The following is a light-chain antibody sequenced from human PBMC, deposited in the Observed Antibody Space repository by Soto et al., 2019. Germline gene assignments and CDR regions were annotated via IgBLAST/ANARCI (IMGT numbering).Light chain of an antibody. CDR2: LDISGSY. CDR3: ETWDSNMLV. Sequence: QLVLPQSSSASASLGSSGKLTCTLSSGHTSYIIAWHQQQPGKAPRYLMKLDISGSYNKGSGGPDRLSGSSYGADRYLTISNLQFEYESDYYCETWDSNMLVFGGGTKLTVL. V-gene: IGLV4-60*02. J-gene: IGLJ2*01. CDR1: SGHTSYI.